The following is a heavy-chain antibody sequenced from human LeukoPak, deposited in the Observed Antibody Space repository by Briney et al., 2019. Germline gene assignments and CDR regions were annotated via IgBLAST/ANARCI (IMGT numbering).Heavy chain of an antibody. J-gene: IGHJ4*02. CDR3: ARDLPYYDYGGNSAFDY. CDR2: IYTSGST. CDR1: GGSISSYY. Sequence: PSETLSLTCTVSGGSISSYYGSWIRQPAGKGLEWIGRIYTSGSTNYNPSLKSRVTMSVDTSKNQFSLKLSSVTAADTAVYYCARDLPYYDYGGNSAFDYWGQGTLVTVSS. D-gene: IGHD4-23*01. V-gene: IGHV4-4*07.